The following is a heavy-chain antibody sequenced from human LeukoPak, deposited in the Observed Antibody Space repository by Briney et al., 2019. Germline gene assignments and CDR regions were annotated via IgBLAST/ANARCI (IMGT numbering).Heavy chain of an antibody. CDR1: GFTFSSYA. CDR2: ISGSGGGSGGST. D-gene: IGHD6-13*01. Sequence: PGGSLRLSCAASGFTFSSYAMSWVRQAPGKGLEWVSVSVISGSGGGSGGSTYYADSVKGRFTISRDDSKNTLYLQMNNLRVEDTAVYYCAKHRSGIAASGSNYWGQGTLASVSS. V-gene: IGHV3-23*01. J-gene: IGHJ4*02. CDR3: AKHRSGIAASGSNY.